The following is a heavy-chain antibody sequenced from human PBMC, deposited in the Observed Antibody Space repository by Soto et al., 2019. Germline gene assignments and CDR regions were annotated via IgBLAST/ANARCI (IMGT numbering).Heavy chain of an antibody. CDR2: IYYSGST. Sequence: SETLSLTCTVSGGSNSSYYWSWIRQPPGKGLEWIGYIYYSGSTNYNPSLKSRVTISVDTSKNQFSLKLSSVTAADTAVYYCARGNRLVIDFGLGYWGQGTLVTVSS. J-gene: IGHJ4*02. D-gene: IGHD3-9*01. CDR1: GGSNSSYY. V-gene: IGHV4-59*01. CDR3: ARGNRLVIDFGLGY.